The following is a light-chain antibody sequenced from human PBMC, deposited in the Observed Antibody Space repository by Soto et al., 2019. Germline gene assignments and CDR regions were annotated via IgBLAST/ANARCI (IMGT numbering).Light chain of an antibody. J-gene: IGLJ1*01. CDR3: AAWDDSLSGPSYV. CDR1: SSNIGSNY. CDR2: RNN. Sequence: LTQPPSASGTPGQSVTISCSGSSSNIGSNYVYWYQQLPGTAPKLLIYRNNQRPSGVPDRFSGSKSGTSASLAISGLRSEDEADYYCAAWDDSLSGPSYVFGTGTKVTVL. V-gene: IGLV1-47*01.